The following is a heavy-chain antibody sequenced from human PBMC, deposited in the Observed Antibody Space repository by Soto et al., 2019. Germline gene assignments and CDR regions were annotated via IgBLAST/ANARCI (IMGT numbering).Heavy chain of an antibody. CDR1: GYTFTSYY. V-gene: IGHV1-46*01. D-gene: IGHD3-22*01. J-gene: IGHJ4*02. CDR2: INPSGGST. CDR3: ARDYYYDSSGYYSYYFDY. Sequence: ASVKVSCKASGYTFTSYYMHWVRQAPGQGLEWMGIINPSGGSTSYAQKFQGRVTMTRDTSTSTVYMELSSLRSEDTAVYYCARDYYYDSSGYYSYYFDYWGQGNLVTVSS.